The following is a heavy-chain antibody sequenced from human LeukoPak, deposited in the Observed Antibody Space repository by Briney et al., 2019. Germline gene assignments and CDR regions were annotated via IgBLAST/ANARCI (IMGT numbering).Heavy chain of an antibody. CDR2: ISGNGCST. CDR1: GFTFNSYA. CDR3: AKGVAAAGIFDY. Sequence: GGSLRLSCASSGFTFNSYAMSWVRQARAKGLEWVSAISGNGCSTYYADSVKGRFTITRDNSKNTLYLQMNSLRAEDTAVYYCAKGVAAAGIFDYWGQGTLVTVSS. V-gene: IGHV3-23*01. D-gene: IGHD6-13*01. J-gene: IGHJ4*02.